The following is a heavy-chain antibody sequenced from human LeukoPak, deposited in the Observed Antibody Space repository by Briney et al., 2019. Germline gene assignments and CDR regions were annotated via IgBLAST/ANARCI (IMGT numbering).Heavy chain of an antibody. J-gene: IGHJ5*02. V-gene: IGHV4-39*01. CDR1: GGSISRSSYY. D-gene: IGHD2-8*01. CDR2: MHHSERT. Sequence: SETLSLTCTVSGGSISRSSYYWGWIRQPPGKGLEWIGSMHHSERTYCSPSLECRVTLSVDTSKNHFSLKLSSLTAADTAVYYCVRQKDTVYTWFDPWGQGTLVTVSS. CDR3: VRQKDTVYTWFDP.